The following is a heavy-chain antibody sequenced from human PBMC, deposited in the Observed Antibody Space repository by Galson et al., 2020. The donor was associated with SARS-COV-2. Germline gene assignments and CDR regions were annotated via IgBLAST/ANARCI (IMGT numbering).Heavy chain of an antibody. D-gene: IGHD2-2*01. Sequence: HGESLKISCKGSGYSFTSYWISWVRQMPGKGLEWMGRIDPSDSYTNYSPSFQGHVTISADKSISTAYLQWSSLKASDTAMYYCARQYCSSTSCYDPVVGFDYWGQGTLVTVSS. V-gene: IGHV5-10-1*01. J-gene: IGHJ4*02. CDR3: ARQYCSSTSCYDPVVGFDY. CDR2: IDPSDSYT. CDR1: GYSFTSYW.